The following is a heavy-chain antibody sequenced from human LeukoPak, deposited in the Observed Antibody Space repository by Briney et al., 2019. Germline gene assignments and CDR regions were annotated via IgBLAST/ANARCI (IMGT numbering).Heavy chain of an antibody. D-gene: IGHD5-18*01. CDR3: ASVGYSYDHYFDY. CDR2: ISSSGSTI. CDR1: GFTFSDYY. Sequence: GGSLRLSCAASGFTFSDYYMSWIRQAPGKGLEWVSYISSSGSTIYYADSVKGRFTISRDNAKNSLYLQMNSLRAEDTAVYYCASVGYSYDHYFDYWGQGTLVTVSS. V-gene: IGHV3-11*01. J-gene: IGHJ4*02.